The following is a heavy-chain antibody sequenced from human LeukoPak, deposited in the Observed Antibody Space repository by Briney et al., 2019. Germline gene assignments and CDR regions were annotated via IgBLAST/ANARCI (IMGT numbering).Heavy chain of an antibody. V-gene: IGHV3-74*01. D-gene: IGHD3-22*01. CDR1: GFTLSSYW. CDR3: ARAPSEIGGYYPEYFRH. J-gene: IGHJ1*01. Sequence: GGSPRLSCAASGFTLSSYWMHWVRQAPGKGLVWVSRIKSDGRTNYADSVKGRFTISRDNAKNTVSLQMNSLRAEDTGVYYCARAPSEIGGYYPEYFRHWGQGTLVIVSS. CDR2: IKSDGRT.